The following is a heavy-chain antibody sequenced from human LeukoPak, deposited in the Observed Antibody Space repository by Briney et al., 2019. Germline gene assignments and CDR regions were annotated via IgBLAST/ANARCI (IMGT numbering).Heavy chain of an antibody. CDR3: ARDKSAARGYYFDY. D-gene: IGHD6-6*01. CDR1: GFTFSSYS. V-gene: IGHV3-21*01. J-gene: IGHJ4*02. CDR2: ISSSSSYI. Sequence: GGSLRLSCAASGFTFSSYSMNWVRQAPGKGLEWVSSISSSSSYIYYADSVKGRFTTSRDNAKNSLYLQMNSLRAEDTAVYYCARDKSAARGYYFDYWGQGTLVTVSS.